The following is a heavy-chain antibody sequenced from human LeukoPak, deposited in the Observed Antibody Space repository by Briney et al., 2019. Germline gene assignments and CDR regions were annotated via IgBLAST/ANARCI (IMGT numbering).Heavy chain of an antibody. CDR1: GYTFTGYY. CDR3: ARAPVGYSSGWSHYFDY. Sequence: ASVKVSCKASGYTFTGYYMHWVRQAPGQGLEWMGWINPNSGGTNYAQKFQGRVTMTRDTSVSTAYMELSRLRSDDTAVYYCARAPVGYSSGWSHYFDYWGQGTLVTVSS. CDR2: INPNSGGT. J-gene: IGHJ4*02. D-gene: IGHD6-19*01. V-gene: IGHV1-2*02.